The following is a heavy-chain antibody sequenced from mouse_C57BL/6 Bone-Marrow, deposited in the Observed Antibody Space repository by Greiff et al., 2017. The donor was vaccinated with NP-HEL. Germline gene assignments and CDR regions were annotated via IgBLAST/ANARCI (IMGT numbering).Heavy chain of an antibody. CDR3: ASPYYSNWYFDV. Sequence: EVMLVESGGGLVKPGGSLKLSCAASGFTFSSYAMSWVRQTPEKRLEWVATISDGGSYTYYPDNVKGRFTISRDNAKNNLYLQMSHLKSEDTAMYYCASPYYSNWYFDVWGTGTTVTVSS. V-gene: IGHV5-4*03. J-gene: IGHJ1*03. CDR2: ISDGGSYT. D-gene: IGHD2-5*01. CDR1: GFTFSSYA.